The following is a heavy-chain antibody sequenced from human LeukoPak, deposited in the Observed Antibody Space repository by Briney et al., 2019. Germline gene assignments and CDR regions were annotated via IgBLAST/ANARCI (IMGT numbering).Heavy chain of an antibody. CDR1: GGSISSSSYY. V-gene: IGHV4-39*07. J-gene: IGHJ5*02. Sequence: PPETLSLTCTVSGGSISSSSYYWSWIRQPPGKGLEWIGEINHSGSTNYNPSLKSRVTISVDTSKNQFSLKLSSVTAADKAVYYCARGGRYSGYQRRFDPWGQGTLVTVSS. D-gene: IGHD2-2*01. CDR2: INHSGST. CDR3: ARGGRYSGYQRRFDP.